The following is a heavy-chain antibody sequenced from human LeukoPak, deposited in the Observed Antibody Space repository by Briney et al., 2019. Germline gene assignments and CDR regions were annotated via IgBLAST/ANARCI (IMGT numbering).Heavy chain of an antibody. Sequence: PGGSLRLSCAASGFTVSSNYMSWVRQAPGKGLEWVSVIYSGGSTYYADSVKGRFTISRDNAKNSLYLHMSSLRAEDTAVYYCARLAGAGSSGFDYWGQGTLVTVSS. V-gene: IGHV3-53*01. CDR1: GFTVSSNY. CDR2: IYSGGST. J-gene: IGHJ4*02. D-gene: IGHD1-26*01. CDR3: ARLAGAGSSGFDY.